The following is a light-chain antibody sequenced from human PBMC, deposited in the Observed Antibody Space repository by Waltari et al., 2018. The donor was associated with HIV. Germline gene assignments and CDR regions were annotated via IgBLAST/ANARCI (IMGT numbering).Light chain of an antibody. CDR2: DAS. CDR1: QDIRNF. CDR3: QQYNNVPLT. Sequence: DIQMTQSPPSLSASVGDRVTITCQASQDIRNFLNWYQQKPGQVPKLLIYDASNLETGVPSRFSGSCSGTDFTLTISSLQPDDIATYYCQQYNNVPLTFGGGTKVEIK. J-gene: IGKJ4*01. V-gene: IGKV1-33*01.